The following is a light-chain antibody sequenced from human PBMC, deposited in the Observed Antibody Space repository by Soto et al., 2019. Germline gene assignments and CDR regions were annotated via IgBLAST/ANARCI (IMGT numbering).Light chain of an antibody. CDR3: QQSYSAPT. V-gene: IGKV1-39*01. Sequence: DIQMTQSPSSLSASVGDRVTITCRASQSISTLLNWYQQKPGKAPKLLISAASSLQSGVPSRFSGSASGTDSTLTIRSLQPEDFATYYCQQSYSAPTFGQGTKVEIK. CDR1: QSISTL. J-gene: IGKJ1*01. CDR2: AAS.